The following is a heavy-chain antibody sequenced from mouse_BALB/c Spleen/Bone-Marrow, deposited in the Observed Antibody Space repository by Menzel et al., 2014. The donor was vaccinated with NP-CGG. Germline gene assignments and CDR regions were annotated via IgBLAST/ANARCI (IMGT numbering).Heavy chain of an antibody. D-gene: IGHD2-2*01. Sequence: EVMLVESGGGLVKPGGSLKLSCAASGFTFSSYAMSWVRQSPEKRLEWVAEISSGGSYTYYPDTVTGRFTISRDNAKNTLYLEMSSLRSDDTAIYYCASQGYDVQMDYWGQGTSVTVSS. V-gene: IGHV5-9-4*01. CDR2: ISSGGSYT. CDR1: GFTFSSYA. CDR3: ASQGYDVQMDY. J-gene: IGHJ4*01.